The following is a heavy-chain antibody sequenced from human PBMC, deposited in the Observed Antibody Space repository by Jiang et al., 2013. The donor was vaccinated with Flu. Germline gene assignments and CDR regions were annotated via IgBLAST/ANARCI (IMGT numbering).Heavy chain of an antibody. CDR3: ARGISYGYSYYMDV. CDR2: ISSSGSTI. Sequence: SGFTFSDYYMSWIRQAPGKGLEWVSYISSSGSTIYYADSVKGRFTISRDNAKNSLYLQMNSLRAEDTAVYYCARGISYGYSYYMDVWGKGTTVTVSS. D-gene: IGHD5-18*01. CDR1: GFTFSDYY. J-gene: IGHJ6*03. V-gene: IGHV3-11*01.